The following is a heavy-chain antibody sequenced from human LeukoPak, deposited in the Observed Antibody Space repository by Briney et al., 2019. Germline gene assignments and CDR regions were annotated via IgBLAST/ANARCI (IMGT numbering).Heavy chain of an antibody. CDR3: ARGATYAYYQDY. V-gene: IGHV3-30*03. CDR2: ISYDGSNK. J-gene: IGHJ4*02. D-gene: IGHD1-26*01. CDR1: GFTFSSYG. Sequence: GGSLRLSCAAFGFTFSSYGMHWVRQAPGKGLEWVAVISYDGSNKYYADSVKGRFTISRDNAKNTLYLQMNSLRAEDTAVYYCARGATYAYYQDYWGQGTLVTVSS.